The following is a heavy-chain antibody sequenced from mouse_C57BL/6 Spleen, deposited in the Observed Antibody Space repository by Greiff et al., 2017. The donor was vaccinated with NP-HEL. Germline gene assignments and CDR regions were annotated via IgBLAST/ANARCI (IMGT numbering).Heavy chain of an antibody. D-gene: IGHD1-1*01. CDR2: IDPNSGGT. J-gene: IGHJ4*01. V-gene: IGHV1-72*01. Sequence: VQLQQPGAELVKPGASVKLSCKASGYTFTSYWMHWVKQRPGRGLEWIGRIDPNSGGTKYNEKFKSKATLTVDKPSSTAYMQLSSLTSEDSAVYYCARGYGITTVVAGTMDYWGQGTSVTVSS. CDR1: GYTFTSYW. CDR3: ARGYGITTVVAGTMDY.